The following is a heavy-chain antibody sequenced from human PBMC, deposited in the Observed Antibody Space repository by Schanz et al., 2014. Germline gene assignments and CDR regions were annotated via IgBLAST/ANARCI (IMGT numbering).Heavy chain of an antibody. J-gene: IGHJ6*02. V-gene: IGHV4-34*01. Sequence: QVQLQQWGAGLLKPSETLSLTCAFSGGSFSGYWWTWVRQSPGKGLEWIGEVNHGGYTNYNPSLKSRVTISADTSKNQFSLKLTSVTAADSAVYFCTRGNALDVWGQGTTVTVSS. CDR3: TRGNALDV. CDR1: GGSFSGYW. D-gene: IGHD1-1*01. CDR2: VNHGGYT.